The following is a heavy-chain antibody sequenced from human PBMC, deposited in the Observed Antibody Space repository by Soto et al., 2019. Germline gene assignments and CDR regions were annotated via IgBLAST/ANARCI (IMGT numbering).Heavy chain of an antibody. V-gene: IGHV2-5*01. D-gene: IGHD3-3*01. CDR3: ADRRRRFLEWFFRRDPCDFDY. J-gene: IGHJ4*02. CDR1: GFSLSTSGVG. CDR2: IYWNDDK. Sequence: SGPTLVNPTQPLTLTCTFSGFSLSTSGVGVGWIRQPPGKALEWLALIYWNDDKRYRPSLKSRLTITKETSKNQVVLTKTNMEPVDTATYYCADRRRRFLEWFFRRDPCDFDYWGQGTLVTVSS.